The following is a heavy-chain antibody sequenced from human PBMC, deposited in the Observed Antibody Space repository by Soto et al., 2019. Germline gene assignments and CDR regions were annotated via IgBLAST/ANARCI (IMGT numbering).Heavy chain of an antibody. CDR2: IIPIFRTA. D-gene: IGHD2-2*01. Sequence: QVQLVQSGAEVKKPGSSVKVSCKASGGTFSTYTVSWVRQAPGQGLEWMGGIIPIFRTANYAQKFQGRVTVTADESTSTAYMELSSLRSEDTAVYYCARRYCISTSCHSYGMDVWCQGTPVTVSS. CDR1: GGTFSTYT. V-gene: IGHV1-69*12. CDR3: ARRYCISTSCHSYGMDV. J-gene: IGHJ6*02.